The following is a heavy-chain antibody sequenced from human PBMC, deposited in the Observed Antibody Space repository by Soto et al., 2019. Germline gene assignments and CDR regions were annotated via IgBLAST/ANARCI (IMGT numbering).Heavy chain of an antibody. CDR2: IKSKTDGGTT. V-gene: IGHV3-15*01. CDR1: GFTFSNAW. Sequence: GGSLRLSCAASGFTFSNAWMSWVRQAPGKGLEWVGRIKSKTDGGTTDYAAPVKGRFTISRDDSKNTLYLQMNSLKTEDTAVYYCTTAVVGPAAMYYYYGMDVWGQGTTVTVSS. D-gene: IGHD2-2*01. CDR3: TTAVVGPAAMYYYYGMDV. J-gene: IGHJ6*02.